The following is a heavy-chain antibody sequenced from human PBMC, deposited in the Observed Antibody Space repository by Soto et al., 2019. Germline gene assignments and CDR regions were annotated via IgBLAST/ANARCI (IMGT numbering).Heavy chain of an antibody. Sequence: SETLSLTCTVSGGSISFDHYHWTWIRQPPRKGLEWIGYVHYSGSVLFNPSLQSRVSISVDTSKNQFSLKLSFVTAADTAVYFCAREDDGGDRDYYGLDVWGQGTTVTVSS. CDR2: VHYSGSV. CDR3: AREDDGGDRDYYGLDV. J-gene: IGHJ6*02. D-gene: IGHD2-21*02. V-gene: IGHV4-30-4*01. CDR1: GGSISFDHYH.